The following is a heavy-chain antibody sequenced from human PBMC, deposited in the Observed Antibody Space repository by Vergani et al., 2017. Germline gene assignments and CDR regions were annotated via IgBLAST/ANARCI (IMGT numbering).Heavy chain of an antibody. CDR1: GFTFSSYA. J-gene: IGHJ3*02. CDR3: VVCSGGSCPPDAFDI. Sequence: EVQLLESGGGLVQPGGSLRLSCAASGFTFSSYAMSWVRQAPGKGLEWVSAISGSGGSTYYADSVKGRFTISRDNSKNTLYLQMNSLKTEDTAVYYCVVCSGGSCPPDAFDIWGQGTMVTVSS. D-gene: IGHD2-15*01. V-gene: IGHV3-23*01. CDR2: ISGSGGST.